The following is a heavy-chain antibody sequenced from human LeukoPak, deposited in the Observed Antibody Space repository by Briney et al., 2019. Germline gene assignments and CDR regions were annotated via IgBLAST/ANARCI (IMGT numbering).Heavy chain of an antibody. CDR2: TYESGDT. Sequence: SETLSLTCTVSGGSISRYYWSWIRQPPGKGLEWIAYTYESGDTRYNPSLKSRVTISVDTSKNQFSLKLSSVTAADTAVYYCARDRLGYCSSTSCPRGYYYYYGMDVWGQGTTVTVSS. J-gene: IGHJ6*02. CDR3: ARDRLGYCSSTSCPRGYYYYYGMDV. CDR1: GGSISRYY. V-gene: IGHV4-59*01. D-gene: IGHD2-2*01.